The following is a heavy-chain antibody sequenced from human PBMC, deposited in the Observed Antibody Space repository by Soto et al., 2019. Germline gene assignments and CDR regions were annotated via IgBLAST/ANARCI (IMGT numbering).Heavy chain of an antibody. CDR3: ARGGSTWNPLYGMDV. Sequence: QVQLVQSGAEVKKPGSSVKVSCKASGGTFSSYGVTWVRQAPGQGPEWMGGIIPMFGTANYALRFQGRVTITADESTSTAYMELSSLRSEDTAVYYCARGGSTWNPLYGMDVWGQGTTVTVSS. CDR1: GGTFSSYG. D-gene: IGHD1-20*01. CDR2: IIPMFGTA. J-gene: IGHJ6*02. V-gene: IGHV1-69*01.